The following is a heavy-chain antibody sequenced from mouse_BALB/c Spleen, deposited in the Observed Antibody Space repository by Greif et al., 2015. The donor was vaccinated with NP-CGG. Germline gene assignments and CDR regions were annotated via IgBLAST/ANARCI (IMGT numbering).Heavy chain of an antibody. Sequence: EVKLVESGAELVRSGASVKLSCTASGFNIKDYYMHWVKQRPEQGLEWIGWIDPENGDTEYAPKFQGKATMTADTSSNTAYLQLSSLTSEDTAVYYCSWIYDGYYPQFAYWGQGTLVTVSA. CDR1: GFNIKDYY. D-gene: IGHD2-3*01. CDR3: SWIYDGYYPQFAY. J-gene: IGHJ3*01. CDR2: IDPENGDT. V-gene: IGHV14-4*02.